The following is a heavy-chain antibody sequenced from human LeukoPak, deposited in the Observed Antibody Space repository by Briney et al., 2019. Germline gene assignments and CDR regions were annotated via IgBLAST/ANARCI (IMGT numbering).Heavy chain of an antibody. CDR3: AREEVVDAFDI. Sequence: SETLSLTCAVYGGSFSGYYWSWIRQPPGKGLEWIGEINHSGSTNYNPSLKSRVTISVDTSKNQFSLKLSSVTAADTAVYYCAREEVVDAFDIWGQGTMVTVSS. CDR2: INHSGST. J-gene: IGHJ3*02. V-gene: IGHV4-34*01. CDR1: GGSFSGYY.